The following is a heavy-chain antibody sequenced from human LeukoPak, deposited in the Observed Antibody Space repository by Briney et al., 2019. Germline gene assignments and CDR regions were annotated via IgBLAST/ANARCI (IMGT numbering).Heavy chain of an antibody. CDR1: GFSFSVFW. J-gene: IGHJ4*02. V-gene: IGHV3-74*01. D-gene: IGHD2-2*01. CDR2: IKTDGRIT. Sequence: GGSVRLSCAASGFSFSVFWMVWVRQAPGKGPVWVARIKTDGRITNYADSVKGRFTISRDNAKKSLYLQMTSLRAEGTALYYCAQDIHCSSTSCYAGFDYWGQGTLVTVSS. CDR3: AQDIHCSSTSCYAGFDY.